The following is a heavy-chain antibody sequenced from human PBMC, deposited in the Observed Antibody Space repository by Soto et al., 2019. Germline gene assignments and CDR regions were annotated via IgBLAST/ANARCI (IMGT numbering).Heavy chain of an antibody. CDR1: GDSVSSNSAA. Sequence: PSQTLSLTCTISGDSVSSNSAAWNWIRQSPSRGLEWLGRTYYRSKWYNDYAVSVKSRITINPDTSKNQFSLQLNSVTPEDTAVYYCARGRYDFWSGPYPGYYYGMDVWGQGTTVTVSS. D-gene: IGHD3-3*01. CDR3: ARGRYDFWSGPYPGYYYGMDV. J-gene: IGHJ6*02. V-gene: IGHV6-1*01. CDR2: TYYRSKWYN.